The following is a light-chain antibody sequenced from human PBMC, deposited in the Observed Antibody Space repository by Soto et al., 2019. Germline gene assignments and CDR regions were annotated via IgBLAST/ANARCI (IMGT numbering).Light chain of an antibody. CDR1: QSVSSNN. Sequence: ETVLTQSPGTLSLSPGQRATLSCRASQSVSSNNLAWYQQKPGQAPRLLIYGASSRATGIPDRFSGSGSGTDFTLTISGLEPEDFAVYFCQQYVGSGPVTFGGGTKVEVK. CDR2: GAS. J-gene: IGKJ4*01. CDR3: QQYVGSGPVT. V-gene: IGKV3-20*01.